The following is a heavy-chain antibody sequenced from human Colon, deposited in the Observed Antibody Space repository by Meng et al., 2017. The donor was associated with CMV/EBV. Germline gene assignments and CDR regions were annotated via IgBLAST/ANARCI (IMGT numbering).Heavy chain of an antibody. D-gene: IGHD6-19*01. CDR2: IYDSGNT. V-gene: IGHV4-39*07. CDR1: GGSISSYY. Sequence: GSLRLSCTVSGGSISSYYWGWIRQPPGKGLEWIASIYDSGNTFYNPSVESRLTIEVDTSRNQFSLKLTSVSAADTAMYYCARETSGWSTGIDYWGQGTLVTVSS. J-gene: IGHJ4*02. CDR3: ARETSGWSTGIDY.